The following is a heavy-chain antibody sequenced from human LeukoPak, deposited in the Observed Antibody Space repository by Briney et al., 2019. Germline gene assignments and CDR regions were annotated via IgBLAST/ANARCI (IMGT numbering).Heavy chain of an antibody. CDR1: GGSITTYY. CDR2: IYWDDDK. CDR3: AHRKPYYDISTGAFDI. Sequence: TLSLTCTVSGGSITTYYWSWIRQPPGKALEWLALIYWDDDKRYSPSLKSRLTITKDTSKNQVVLTMTNMDPVDTATYYCAHRKPYYDISTGAFDIWGQGTVVTVSS. V-gene: IGHV2-5*08. J-gene: IGHJ3*02. D-gene: IGHD3-9*01.